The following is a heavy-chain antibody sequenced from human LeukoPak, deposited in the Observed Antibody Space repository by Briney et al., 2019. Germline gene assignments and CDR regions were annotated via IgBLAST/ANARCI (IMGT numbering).Heavy chain of an antibody. Sequence: PGGSLRLSCAASGFTVSSNYMSWVRQAPGKGLEWVSVIYSGGSTYYADSVKGRFTISRDNSKNTLYLQMNSLRAEDTAVYYCASGDTAMVTAFDYWGLGTLVTVSS. J-gene: IGHJ4*02. D-gene: IGHD5-18*01. CDR3: ASGDTAMVTAFDY. CDR1: GFTVSSNY. CDR2: IYSGGST. V-gene: IGHV3-53*01.